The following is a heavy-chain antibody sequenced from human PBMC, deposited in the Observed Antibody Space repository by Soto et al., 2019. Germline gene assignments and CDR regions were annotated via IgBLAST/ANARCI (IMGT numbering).Heavy chain of an antibody. Sequence: XGSLRLTCAASGFTFSSYFMSWVRQAPGQGLEWVANIKQDGSVKYYVDSVRGRFTLSRDNAENSLHLQMSSLRAEDTAIYFCARVAYSNGWIFDDWGQGTLVTVSS. V-gene: IGHV3-7*01. CDR1: GFTFSSYF. CDR3: ARVAYSNGWIFDD. CDR2: IKQDGSVK. D-gene: IGHD6-19*01. J-gene: IGHJ4*01.